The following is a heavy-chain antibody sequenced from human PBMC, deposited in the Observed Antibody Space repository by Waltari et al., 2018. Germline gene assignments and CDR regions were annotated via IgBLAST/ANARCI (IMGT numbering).Heavy chain of an antibody. V-gene: IGHV4-39*01. CDR1: GDSTSRRRYS. CDR3: ARKYHSSGYYFLGWFDP. J-gene: IGHJ5*02. D-gene: IGHD3-22*01. Sequence: QVQLQESGPGLVKPSETLSPTCTVPGDSTSRRRYSWGWLRQTPGKGLEWIGSNFYSGSTYYNPSLRSRVTISRDTSKNQFSLKVTSVTAADTAVYYCARKYHSSGYYFLGWFDPWGQGTLVTVSS. CDR2: NFYSGST.